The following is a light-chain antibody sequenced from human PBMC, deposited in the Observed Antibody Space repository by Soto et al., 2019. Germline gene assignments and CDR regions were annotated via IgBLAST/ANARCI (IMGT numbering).Light chain of an antibody. CDR1: SSDVGGYNY. CDR3: SSYAGSNAVV. Sequence: QSVLTQPPSASGSPGQSVPISCTGTSSDVGGYNYVSWYQQHPGKAPKLMIYEVSKRPSGVPDRFSGSKSGNTASLTVSGLQAEDEADYYCSSYAGSNAVVFGGGTKLTVL. CDR2: EVS. J-gene: IGLJ2*01. V-gene: IGLV2-8*01.